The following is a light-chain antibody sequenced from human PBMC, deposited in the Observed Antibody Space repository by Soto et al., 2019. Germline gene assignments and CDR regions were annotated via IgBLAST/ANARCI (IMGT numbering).Light chain of an antibody. CDR3: QQYNSDSRT. J-gene: IGKJ1*01. CDR2: DAS. V-gene: IGKV1-5*01. CDR1: QSISTW. Sequence: DIPMTQSPSTLSASVGDRVTITCRASQSISTWLAWYQQKPGNAPKLLIFDASNLESGVPSRFSGSGSGTEFTLTIDSLQPDDFATYYCQQYNSDSRTFGQGTELDIK.